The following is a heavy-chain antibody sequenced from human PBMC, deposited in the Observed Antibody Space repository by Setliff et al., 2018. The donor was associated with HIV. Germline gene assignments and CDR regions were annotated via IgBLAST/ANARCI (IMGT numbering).Heavy chain of an antibody. V-gene: IGHV4-4*07. CDR1: GGSLSTYY. D-gene: IGHD3-3*01. J-gene: IGHJ3*02. CDR3: ARDRSGTSYAGDDAFDI. CDR2: ISAGGYT. Sequence: PSETLSLTCTVSGGSLSTYYWSWIRQLPREGLEWIGRISAGGYTYYNPSLQSRVTMSVDMSKNQFSLKLSSVTAADTAIYYCARDRSGTSYAGDDAFDIWGQGTMVTVSS.